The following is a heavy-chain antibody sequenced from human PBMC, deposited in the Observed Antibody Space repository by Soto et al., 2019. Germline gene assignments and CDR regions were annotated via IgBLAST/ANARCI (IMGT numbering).Heavy chain of an antibody. CDR2: IKSKSNGGTT. Sequence: EVPLVESGGGLVKPGGSLRLSCAASGFTFSNAWMSWVRQAPGKGLEWVGRIKSKSNGGTTDYAAPVKGRFTISRDDSKNTLYLQMNSLKSEDTAVYYCTRIAAYYYYGMDVWGQGTTVTVSS. J-gene: IGHJ6*02. CDR1: GFTFSNAW. V-gene: IGHV3-15*01. D-gene: IGHD6-25*01. CDR3: TRIAAYYYYGMDV.